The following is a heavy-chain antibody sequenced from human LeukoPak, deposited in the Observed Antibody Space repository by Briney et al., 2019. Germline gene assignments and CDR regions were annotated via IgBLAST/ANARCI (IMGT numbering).Heavy chain of an antibody. CDR1: GFTFSSYW. CDR2: IKQDGSEK. CDR3: ASILDFWSGYYFPFDY. Sequence: SGGSLRLSCAASGFTFSSYWMSWVRQAPGKGLEWVANIKQDGSEKYYVDSVKGRFTISRDNAKNSLYLQMNSLRAEDTAVYYCASILDFWSGYYFPFDYWGQGTLVTVSS. V-gene: IGHV3-7*01. J-gene: IGHJ4*02. D-gene: IGHD3-3*01.